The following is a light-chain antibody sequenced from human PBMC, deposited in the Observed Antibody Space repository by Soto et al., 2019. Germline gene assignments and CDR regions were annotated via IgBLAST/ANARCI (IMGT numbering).Light chain of an antibody. V-gene: IGLV2-14*01. CDR2: EVS. CDR3: YSYRGYYTRV. J-gene: IGLJ1*01. CDR1: SSDVGGYNF. Sequence: ALTQPTSVCGSPGQSITISCTVTSSDVGGYNFVSWYQQHPGRAPKLLIYEVSRRPSGVSNRFSGSKSGDTASLTISGLQAEDEADYYCYSYRGYYTRVFGTGTKVTVL.